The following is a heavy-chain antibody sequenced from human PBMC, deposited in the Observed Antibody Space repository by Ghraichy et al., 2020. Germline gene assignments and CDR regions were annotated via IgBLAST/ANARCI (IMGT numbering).Heavy chain of an antibody. CDR3: ARDSTYYGSGSYYMAPYYYYGMDV. CDR2: IYTSGST. Sequence: SETLSLTCTVSGGSISSYYWSWIRQPAGKGLEWIGRIYTSGSTNYNPSLKSRVTMSVDTSKNQFSLKLSSVTAADTTVYYCARDSTYYGSGSYYMAPYYYYGMDVWGQGTTVTVSS. D-gene: IGHD3-10*01. CDR1: GGSISSYY. V-gene: IGHV4-4*07. J-gene: IGHJ6*02.